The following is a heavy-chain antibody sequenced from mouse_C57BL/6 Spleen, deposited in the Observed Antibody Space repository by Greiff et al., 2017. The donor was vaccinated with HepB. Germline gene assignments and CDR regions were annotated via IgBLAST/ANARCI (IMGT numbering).Heavy chain of an antibody. CDR3: AKAGLLWAMDY. CDR2: ISNGGGST. CDR1: GFTFSDYY. V-gene: IGHV5-12*01. J-gene: IGHJ4*01. D-gene: IGHD1-1*02. Sequence: EVKLVESGGGLVQPGGSLKLSCAASGFTFSDYYMYWVRQTPEKRLEWVAYISNGGGSTYYPDTVKGRFTISRDNAKNTLYLQMSRLKSEDTAMYYCAKAGLLWAMDYWGQGTSVTVSS.